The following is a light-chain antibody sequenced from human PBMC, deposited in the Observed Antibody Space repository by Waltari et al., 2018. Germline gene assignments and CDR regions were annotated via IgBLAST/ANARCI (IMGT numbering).Light chain of an antibody. V-gene: IGKV1-33*01. J-gene: IGKJ2*01. CDR1: KDIRKK. Sequence: IQMTQSPSSLSASIGDRVTITCRASKDIRKKLSWFQERPGKAPKLLIYDASNLEAGVPSRFSGTGSGTDFSLTISSLQPEDSATYYCQHYNNLPYTFSRGTKLQIK. CDR2: DAS. CDR3: QHYNNLPYT.